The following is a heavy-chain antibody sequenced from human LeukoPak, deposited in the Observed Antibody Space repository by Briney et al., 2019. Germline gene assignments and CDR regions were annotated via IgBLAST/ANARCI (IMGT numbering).Heavy chain of an antibody. J-gene: IGHJ3*02. CDR3: ARNVAAGPGVAFDI. CDR2: IYYTGGT. Sequence: PSETLSLTCTVSGGSISGYYWSWIRQPPGKGLEWIAYIYYTGGTSYNPSLKSRVTISVDSSKNQFSLNLSSVTAADTAVYYCARNVAAGPGVAFDIWGQGTMVTVSS. D-gene: IGHD2-15*01. CDR1: GGSISGYY. V-gene: IGHV4-59*08.